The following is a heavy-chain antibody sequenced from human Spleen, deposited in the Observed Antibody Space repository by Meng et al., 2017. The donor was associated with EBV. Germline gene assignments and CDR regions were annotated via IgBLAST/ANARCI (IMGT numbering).Heavy chain of an antibody. J-gene: IGHJ2*01. V-gene: IGHV1-18*01. CDR1: NYTFTKYG. CDR2: ISVYNGNT. D-gene: IGHD3-22*01. Sequence: QVQRVQSGAEVKKPGASVKVSCKASNYTFTKYGISWVRQAPGQGLEWMGWISVYNGNTNYAQKLQGRVTMTTDTSTSTAHMELRSLRSDDTAVYYCARNYDSSGYYFPFWYFDLWGRGTLVTVSS. CDR3: ARNYDSSGYYFPFWYFDL.